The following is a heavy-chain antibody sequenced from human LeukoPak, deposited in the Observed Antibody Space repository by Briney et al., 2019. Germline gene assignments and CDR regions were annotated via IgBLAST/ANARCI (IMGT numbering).Heavy chain of an antibody. Sequence: GGSLRLSCVASGFTFGNHRMSWVRQAPGKGLEWVADIKQDGGETYYADFVRGRFTISRDNGKNSLYLQMNSLRVEDTAVYFCARDSTGWQADSFDMWGQGSKVTVSA. CDR2: IKQDGGET. D-gene: IGHD2-8*02. J-gene: IGHJ3*02. CDR3: ARDSTGWQADSFDM. CDR1: GFTFGNHR. V-gene: IGHV3-7*01.